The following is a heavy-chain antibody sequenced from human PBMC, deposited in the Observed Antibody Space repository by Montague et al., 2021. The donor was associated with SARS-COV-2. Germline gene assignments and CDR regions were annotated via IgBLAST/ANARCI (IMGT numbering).Heavy chain of an antibody. J-gene: IGHJ6*02. D-gene: IGHD2-15*01. CDR1: GFSFSSYE. V-gene: IGHV3-48*03. Sequence: SLRLSFSASGFSFSSYEMNWARRAPGKGLEWISYISSGSGSSIHYADSVRGRFTISRANAKNSLYLQMNGLRAEDTAIYYCARDVDPNSWDGMDVWGQGTTVTVSS. CDR2: ISSGSGSSI. CDR3: ARDVDPNSWDGMDV.